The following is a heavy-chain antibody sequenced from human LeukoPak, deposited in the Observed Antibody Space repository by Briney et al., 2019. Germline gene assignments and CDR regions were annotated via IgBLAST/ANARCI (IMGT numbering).Heavy chain of an antibody. CDR1: GGSFSGYY. CDR2: INHSGGT. CDR3: ARGSVYATE. Sequence: SETLSLTCAVYGGSFSGYYWSWIRQPPGKGLEWIGEINHSGGTNYNPSLKSRVTISVDTSKNQFSLKLSSVTAADTAVYYCARGSVYATEWGQGTLVTVSS. J-gene: IGHJ4*02. D-gene: IGHD2-8*01. V-gene: IGHV4-34*01.